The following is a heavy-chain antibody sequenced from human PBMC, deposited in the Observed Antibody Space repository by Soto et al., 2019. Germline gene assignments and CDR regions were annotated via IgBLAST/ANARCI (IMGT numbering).Heavy chain of an antibody. Sequence: QVQLQQWGAGLLKPSETLSLTCAVYGGSFSGYYWSWIRQPPGKGLEWIGEINHSGSTNYNPSLTSRVTISVDTSKNQFSLKLSSVTAADTAVYYCARGLGDIVATIRRGGYYYGMDVWGQGTTVTVSS. V-gene: IGHV4-34*01. D-gene: IGHD5-12*01. CDR3: ARGLGDIVATIRRGGYYYGMDV. J-gene: IGHJ6*02. CDR2: INHSGST. CDR1: GGSFSGYY.